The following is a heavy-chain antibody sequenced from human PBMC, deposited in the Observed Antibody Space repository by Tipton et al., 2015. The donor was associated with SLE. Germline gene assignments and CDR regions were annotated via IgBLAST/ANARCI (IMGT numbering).Heavy chain of an antibody. Sequence: TLSLTCTVSGGSISSYYWSWIRQPPGKGLEWIGYIYYSGSTNYNPSLKSRVTISVDTSKNQFSLKLSSVTAADTAVYYCATQVYYDSSFDYWGQGTLVTVSS. D-gene: IGHD3-16*01. V-gene: IGHV4-59*01. CDR3: ATQVYYDSSFDY. J-gene: IGHJ4*02. CDR2: IYYSGST. CDR1: GGSISSYY.